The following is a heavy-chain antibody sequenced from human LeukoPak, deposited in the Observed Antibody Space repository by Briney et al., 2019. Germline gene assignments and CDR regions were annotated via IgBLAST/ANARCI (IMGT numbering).Heavy chain of an antibody. Sequence: GGSLRLSCAAPGFTFDDYTMHWVRQAPGKGLEWVSLISWDGGSTYYADSVKGRFTISRDNSKNSLYLQMNSLRTEDTALYYCAKDIFSYGDGSYYMDVWGKGTTVTVSS. CDR2: ISWDGGST. V-gene: IGHV3-43*01. CDR3: AKDIFSYGDGSYYMDV. D-gene: IGHD3-10*01. CDR1: GFTFDDYT. J-gene: IGHJ6*03.